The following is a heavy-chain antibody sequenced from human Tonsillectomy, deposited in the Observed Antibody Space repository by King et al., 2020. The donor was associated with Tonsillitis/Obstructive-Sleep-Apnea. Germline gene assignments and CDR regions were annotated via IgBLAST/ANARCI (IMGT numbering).Heavy chain of an antibody. J-gene: IGHJ6*03. CDR1: GFTFDDFA. CDR2: ISWNSGSI. D-gene: IGHD5-12*01. V-gene: IGHV3-9*01. Sequence: VQLVESGRGLVQPGRSLRLSCAASGFTFDDFAMHWVRQAPGKGLEWVSGISWNSGSIDYADSVKGRFTTSRDNAKNSLYLQMNSLRAEDTALYYCAKDISATSYYMDVWGKGTTVIVSS. CDR3: AKDISATSYYMDV.